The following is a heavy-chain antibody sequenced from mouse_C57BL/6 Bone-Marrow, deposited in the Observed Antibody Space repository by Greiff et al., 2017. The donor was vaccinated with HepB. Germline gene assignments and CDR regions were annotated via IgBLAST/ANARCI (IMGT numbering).Heavy chain of an antibody. CDR2: ILPGSGST. V-gene: IGHV1-9*01. Sequence: VQLQQSGAELMKPGASVKLSCKATGYTFTGYWIEWVKQRPGHGLEWIGEILPGSGSTNYNEKFKGKATLTADKSSSTAYMQFSSLTSEDSAIYYCARSDYYGSSYVWFAYWGQGTLVTVSA. CDR3: ARSDYYGSSYVWFAY. J-gene: IGHJ3*01. D-gene: IGHD1-1*01. CDR1: GYTFTGYW.